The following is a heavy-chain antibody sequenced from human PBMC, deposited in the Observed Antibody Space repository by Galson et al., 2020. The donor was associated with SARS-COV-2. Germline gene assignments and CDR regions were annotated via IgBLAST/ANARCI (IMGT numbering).Heavy chain of an antibody. CDR2: ISGSGGSP. CDR3: AKDYDGSGSYSDAFDI. CDR1: GFTFSSYA. Sequence: GGSLRLSCAASGFTFSSYAMSWVRQAPGKGLEWVSAISGSGGSPYYADSVKGRFTISRDNSKNTPYLQMNSLRAEDTAVYYCAKDYDGSGSYSDAFDIWGQGTMVTVSS. D-gene: IGHD3-10*01. J-gene: IGHJ3*02. V-gene: IGHV3-23*01.